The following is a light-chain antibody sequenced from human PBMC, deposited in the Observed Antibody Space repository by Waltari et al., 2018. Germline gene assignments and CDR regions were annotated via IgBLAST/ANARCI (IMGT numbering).Light chain of an antibody. CDR2: GAS. J-gene: IGKJ2*01. CDR3: QQYNRWPST. V-gene: IGKV3-15*01. CDR1: QSLTSN. Sequence: EIVLTQSPATLSVSPGDSVTPSCRASQSLTSNLAWHQQKPGQPPRLLIFGASTRATGVSDRFSGSGTTTQFSLTISSLQPEDFAVYFCQQYNRWPSTFGQGTKLDIK.